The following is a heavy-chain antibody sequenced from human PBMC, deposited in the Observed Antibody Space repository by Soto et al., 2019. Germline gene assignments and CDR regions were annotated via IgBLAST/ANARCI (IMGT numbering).Heavy chain of an antibody. V-gene: IGHV4-34*01. CDR2: INHSGSN. J-gene: IGHJ4*02. CDR1: GGSFSGYY. D-gene: IGHD5-12*01. Sequence: QVQLQQWGAGLLKPSETLSLTCPVYGGSFSGYYWSWIRQPPGKGLEWIGEINHSGSNNYNPSLKSRVTISVDTSKNQFSLKLSSVTAADTAVYYCARATSTRRFDYWGQGTLVTVSS. CDR3: ARATSTRRFDY.